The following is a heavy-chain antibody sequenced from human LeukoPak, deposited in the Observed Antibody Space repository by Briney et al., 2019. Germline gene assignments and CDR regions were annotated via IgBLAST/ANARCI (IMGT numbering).Heavy chain of an antibody. D-gene: IGHD5-18*01. Sequence: GGSLRLSCAASGFTFSNSGIHWVRQAPGEGLEWVALIWYDGSNEYYADSVKGRFTISRDNSKNTLYLQMTSLRAEDTAIYYCARGVGYSFGTGDYWGQGTLVTVSS. CDR2: IWYDGSNE. V-gene: IGHV3-33*01. CDR3: ARGVGYSFGTGDY. J-gene: IGHJ4*02. CDR1: GFTFSNSG.